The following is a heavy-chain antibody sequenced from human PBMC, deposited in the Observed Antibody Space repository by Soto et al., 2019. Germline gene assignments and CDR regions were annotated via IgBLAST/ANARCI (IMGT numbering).Heavy chain of an antibody. CDR2: ISYDGSNK. CDR3: AKWGYGMDV. V-gene: IGHV3-30*18. J-gene: IGHJ6*02. CDR1: GFTFSSYG. Sequence: QVQLVESGGGVVQPGRSLRLSCAASGFTFSSYGMYWVRQAPGKGLEWVAVISYDGSNKYYADSVKGRFTISRDNSKNTLYLQMNSLRAEDTAVYYCAKWGYGMDVWGQGTTVTVSS. D-gene: IGHD3-16*01.